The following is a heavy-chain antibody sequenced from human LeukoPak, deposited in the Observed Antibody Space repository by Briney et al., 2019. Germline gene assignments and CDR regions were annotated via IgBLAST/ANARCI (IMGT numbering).Heavy chain of an antibody. CDR3: ARGNGVSGVVINDPAFDY. Sequence: GASVKVSCKASGYTFTSYDINWVRQATGQGLEWMGWMNPNSGNTGYAQKFQGRVTITRNTSISTAYMELSSLRSEDTAVYYCARGNGVSGVVINDPAFDYWGQGTLVTVSS. J-gene: IGHJ4*02. V-gene: IGHV1-8*03. CDR1: GYTFTSYD. CDR2: MNPNSGNT. D-gene: IGHD3-3*01.